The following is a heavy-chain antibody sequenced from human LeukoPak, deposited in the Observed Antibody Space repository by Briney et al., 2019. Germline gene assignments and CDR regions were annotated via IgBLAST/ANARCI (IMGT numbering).Heavy chain of an antibody. J-gene: IGHJ5*02. V-gene: IGHV3-21*01. D-gene: IGHD2-2*01. CDR1: GFTFSSDS. CDR3: ARDNPDCSSTSCTIRGFDPWGGIDP. Sequence: PGGSLRLSCAASGFTFSSDSMNWVRQAPGKGLEWVSSISSSSSYIYYADSVKGRFTISRDNAKNSLYLQMNSLRAEDTAVYYCARDNPDCSSTSCTIRGFDPWGGIDPWGQGTLVTVSS. CDR2: ISSSSSYI.